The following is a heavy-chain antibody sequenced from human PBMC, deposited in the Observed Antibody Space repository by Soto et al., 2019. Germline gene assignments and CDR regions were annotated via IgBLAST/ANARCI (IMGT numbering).Heavy chain of an antibody. CDR2: VSGSASST. V-gene: IGHV3-23*01. CDR3: ARVASTVKRYYYMDV. J-gene: IGHJ6*03. Sequence: EVQLLESGGGLVQTGGSLRLSCAASGFTFSSYAMSWVRQAPGKGLEWVSGVSGSASSTYYAASVKGRFTISRDNSEKPLFLQMNSVRAEDTAVYYCARVASTVKRYYYMDVWGKGTTVTVSS. D-gene: IGHD4-17*01. CDR1: GFTFSSYA.